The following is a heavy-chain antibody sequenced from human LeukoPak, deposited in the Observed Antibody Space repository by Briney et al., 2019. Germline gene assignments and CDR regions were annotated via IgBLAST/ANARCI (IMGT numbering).Heavy chain of an antibody. Sequence: GGSLRLSCAASGFTFDDYTMHWVRQAPGKGLEWVSLMSWDGGSTYYADSVKGRFTISRDNSKNSLYLQMNSLRTEDTALYYCAKEDYGDYSTLLDYWGQGTLVTVSS. CDR1: GFTFDDYT. CDR2: MSWDGGST. J-gene: IGHJ4*02. V-gene: IGHV3-43*01. D-gene: IGHD4-17*01. CDR3: AKEDYGDYSTLLDY.